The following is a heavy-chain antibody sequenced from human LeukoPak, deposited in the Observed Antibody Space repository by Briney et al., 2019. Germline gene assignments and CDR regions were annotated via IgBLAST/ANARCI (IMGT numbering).Heavy chain of an antibody. D-gene: IGHD3-10*01. CDR2: IYYSGST. CDR1: GYSISSGYY. CDR3: ARTRYYYNSRSYGAPYYFDY. V-gene: IGHV4-38-2*02. J-gene: IGHJ4*02. Sequence: SETLSLTCTVSGYSISSGYYWGWIRQPPGKGLKWIGSIYYSGSTYYNPSLKSRVTISVDTSKNQFSLKLSSVTAADTAVYYCARTRYYYNSRSYGAPYYFDYWGQGTLVTASS.